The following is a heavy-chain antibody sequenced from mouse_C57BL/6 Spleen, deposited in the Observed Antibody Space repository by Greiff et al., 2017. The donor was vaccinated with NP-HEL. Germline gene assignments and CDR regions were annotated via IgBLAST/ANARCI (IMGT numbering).Heavy chain of an antibody. CDR1: GYTFTDYN. CDR3: ARSVYYGSSYWYFDV. CDR2: INPNNGGT. Sequence: SGPELVKPGASVKMSCKASGYTFTDYNMHWVKQSHGKSLEWIGYINPNNGGTSYNQKFKGKATLTVNKSSSTAYMELRSLTSEDSAVYYCARSVYYGSSYWYFDVWGTGTTVTVSS. V-gene: IGHV1-22*01. D-gene: IGHD1-1*01. J-gene: IGHJ1*03.